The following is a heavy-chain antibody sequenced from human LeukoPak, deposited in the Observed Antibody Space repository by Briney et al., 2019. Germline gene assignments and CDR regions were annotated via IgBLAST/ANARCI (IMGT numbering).Heavy chain of an antibody. J-gene: IGHJ4*02. CDR2: ISDSSYYI. D-gene: IGHD3-10*01. V-gene: IGHV3-21*03. Sequence: PGGSLRLSCAASGFTFSSYTMNWVRQAPGMGLEWVSSISDSSYYIYYADSVKGRFTISRDNAKNSLYLQMNSLRAEDTTVYYCARDCWDYGSGSYCGIDYWGQGTLVTVSS. CDR3: ARDCWDYGSGSYCGIDY. CDR1: GFTFSSYT.